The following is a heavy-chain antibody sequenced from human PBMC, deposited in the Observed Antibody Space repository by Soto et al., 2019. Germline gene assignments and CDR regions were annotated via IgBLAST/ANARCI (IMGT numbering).Heavy chain of an antibody. CDR3: ARGYDTALAPIF. J-gene: IGHJ4*02. Sequence: SETLTLTCAVYGGSFSSYHWSWIRQTPGKGLEWIGEINNLTTTNYNPSLKSRVIISLDTPKNQFSLKLSTVTAADAAVYYCARGYDTALAPIFWGQGILVTVSS. CDR2: INNLTTT. V-gene: IGHV4-34*01. CDR1: GGSFSSYH. D-gene: IGHD5-18*01.